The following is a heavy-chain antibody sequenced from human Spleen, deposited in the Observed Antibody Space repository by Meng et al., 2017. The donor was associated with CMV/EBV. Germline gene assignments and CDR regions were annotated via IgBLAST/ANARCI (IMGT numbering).Heavy chain of an antibody. CDR1: GYTFTDYF. D-gene: IGHD6-25*01. CDR2: IKGNSDDT. Sequence: ASVKVSCKASGYTFTDYFIHWVRQAPGQGFGYMGWIKGNSDDTHFTHKFQGKVTMTRDTSITTAYMELSSLRYDDTAVYYCARDRGGYWGIFDYWGQGTLVTVSS. J-gene: IGHJ4*02. CDR3: ARDRGGYWGIFDY. V-gene: IGHV1-2*02.